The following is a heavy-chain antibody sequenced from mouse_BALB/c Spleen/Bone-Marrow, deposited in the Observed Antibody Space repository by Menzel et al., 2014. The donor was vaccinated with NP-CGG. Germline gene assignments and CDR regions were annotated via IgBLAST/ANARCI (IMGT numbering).Heavy chain of an antibody. CDR2: ISSGSSTI. Sequence: EVQGVESGGGLVRPGGSRKLSCAASGFTFSSFAMHWVRQAPEKGLEWVAYISSGSSTIYYADTVMGRFTISRDNPKNTLFLQMTSLRSEDTAMYYCARSGSSSGYFDYWGQGTTLTVSS. D-gene: IGHD1-1*01. J-gene: IGHJ2*01. CDR1: GFTFSSFA. V-gene: IGHV5-17*02. CDR3: ARSGSSSGYFDY.